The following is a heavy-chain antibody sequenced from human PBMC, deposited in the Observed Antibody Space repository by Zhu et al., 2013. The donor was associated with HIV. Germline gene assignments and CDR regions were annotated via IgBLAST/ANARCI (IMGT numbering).Heavy chain of an antibody. CDR1: GDSISSSSYY. J-gene: IGHJ5*02. Sequence: QVQLQESGPGLVKPSETLSLTCTVSGDSISSSSYYWGWIRQPPGKGLEWIGSIYYSGSTYYNPSLKSRVTISIDTSKNQFSLKLSSVTAADTAVYYCARAQYDYVWGSYRSGGPTRSMLLNWFDPWGQGTLVTVSS. D-gene: IGHD3-16*02. CDR2: IYYSGST. CDR3: ARAQYDYVWGSYRSGGPTRSMLLNWFDP. V-gene: IGHV4-39*07.